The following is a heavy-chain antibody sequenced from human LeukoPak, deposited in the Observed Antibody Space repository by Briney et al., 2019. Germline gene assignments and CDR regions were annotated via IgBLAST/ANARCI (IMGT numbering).Heavy chain of an antibody. D-gene: IGHD5-24*01. J-gene: IGHJ4*02. V-gene: IGHV4-61*02. CDR3: ARRRDGYNYDY. CDR1: GGSISSGGYY. Sequence: SQTLSLTCTVSGGSISSGGYYWSWIRRPAGKGLEWIGRIYTSGSTNYNPSLKSRVTISVDTSKNQFSLKLSSVTAADTAVYYCARRRDGYNYDYWGQGTLVTVSS. CDR2: IYTSGST.